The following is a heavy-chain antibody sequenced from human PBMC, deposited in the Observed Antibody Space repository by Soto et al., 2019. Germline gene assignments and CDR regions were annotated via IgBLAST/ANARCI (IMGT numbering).Heavy chain of an antibody. J-gene: IGHJ4*02. CDR1: GFTFDDYT. Sequence: GGSLRLSCAASGFTFDDYTMHWVRQAPGKGLEWVSLISWDGGSTYYADSVKGRFTISRDNSKNSLYLQMNSLRTEDTALYYCAKDIKGSSWYYFDYWGQGTLVTVSS. V-gene: IGHV3-43*01. CDR3: AKDIKGSSWYYFDY. CDR2: ISWDGGST. D-gene: IGHD6-13*01.